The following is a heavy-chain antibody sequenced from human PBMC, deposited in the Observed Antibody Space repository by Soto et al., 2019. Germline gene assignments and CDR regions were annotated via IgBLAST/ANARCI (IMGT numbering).Heavy chain of an antibody. Sequence: SVKVSCKASGGTFSSYAISWVRQAPGQGLEWMGGIIPIFGTANYAQKFQGRVTITADESTSTAYMELSSLRSEDTAVYYCARDPRSYDLQDGYGMDVWGQGTTVTVSS. J-gene: IGHJ6*02. CDR1: GGTFSSYA. D-gene: IGHD3-3*01. V-gene: IGHV1-69*13. CDR2: IIPIFGTA. CDR3: ARDPRSYDLQDGYGMDV.